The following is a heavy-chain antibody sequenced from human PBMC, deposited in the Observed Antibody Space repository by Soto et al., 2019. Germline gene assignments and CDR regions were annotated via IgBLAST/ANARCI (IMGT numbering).Heavy chain of an antibody. D-gene: IGHD3-16*01. CDR2: IYYSGST. CDR1: GGSISSGGYY. Sequence: QVQLQESGPGLVKPSQTLSLTCTVSGGSISSGGYYWSWLRQHPGKGLEWVGYIYYSGSTYYNPSLKSRVTKSVVTSKEQFSLKLSSVTAADRAVYFCAVGGGSALGLFDYWGQGTMVTVSS. CDR3: AVGGGSALGLFDY. J-gene: IGHJ4*02. V-gene: IGHV4-31*03.